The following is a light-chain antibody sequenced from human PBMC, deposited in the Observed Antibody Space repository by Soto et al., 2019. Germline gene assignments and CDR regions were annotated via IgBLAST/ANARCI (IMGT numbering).Light chain of an antibody. CDR2: GAS. CDR1: QSINAH. J-gene: IGKJ1*01. Sequence: EVVMTQSPATLSVSPGERVTLSCRASQSINAHLAWYQQKPGQAPRLLIHGASTRATGIPSRFSGSAYGTEFILSFSSLQSEDVAVYYCQQYNNCLRKFVQATKVE. V-gene: IGKV3-15*01. CDR3: QQYNNCLRK.